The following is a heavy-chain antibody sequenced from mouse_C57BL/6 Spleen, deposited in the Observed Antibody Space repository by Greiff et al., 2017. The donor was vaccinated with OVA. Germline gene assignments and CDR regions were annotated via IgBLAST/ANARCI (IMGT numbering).Heavy chain of an antibody. CDR1: GYAFSSYW. CDR3: ARGAGYFDY. Sequence: VKLQQSGAELVKPGASVKISCKASGYAFSSYWMNWVKQRPRKGLEWIGQIYPGDGDTNYNGKFKGKATLTADKSSSTAYMQRSSLTSEDSAVYFCARGAGYFDYWGQGTTLTVSS. CDR2: IYPGDGDT. V-gene: IGHV1-80*01. J-gene: IGHJ2*01.